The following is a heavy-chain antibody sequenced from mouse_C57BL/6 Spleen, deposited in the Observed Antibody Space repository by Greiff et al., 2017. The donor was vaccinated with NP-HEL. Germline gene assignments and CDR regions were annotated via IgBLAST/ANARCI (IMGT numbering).Heavy chain of an antibody. J-gene: IGHJ4*01. Sequence: QVQLKESGAELMKPGASVKLSCKATGYTFTGYWIEWVKQRPGHGLEWIGEILPGSGSTNYNEKFKGKATFTADTSSNTAYMQLSSLTTEDSAIYYCARWPLYYYGSSYDYAMDYWGQGTSVTVSS. V-gene: IGHV1-9*01. CDR1: GYTFTGYW. CDR2: ILPGSGST. CDR3: ARWPLYYYGSSYDYAMDY. D-gene: IGHD1-1*01.